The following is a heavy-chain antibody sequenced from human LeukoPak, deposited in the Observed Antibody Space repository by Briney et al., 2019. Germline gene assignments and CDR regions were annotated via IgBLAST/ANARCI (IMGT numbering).Heavy chain of an antibody. V-gene: IGHV1-2*02. CDR3: ARVGCTGGSCYGWFDP. Sequence: ASVTVSCKPSGYIFTDCYMHWVRQAPGQGLEWMGWINPNSGGTNSEQKFQGRVTMTRDTSISTAYMELSGLRSDDTAVYYCARVGCTGGSCYGWFDPWGQGTLVTVSS. CDR2: INPNSGGT. CDR1: GYIFTDCY. D-gene: IGHD2-15*01. J-gene: IGHJ5*02.